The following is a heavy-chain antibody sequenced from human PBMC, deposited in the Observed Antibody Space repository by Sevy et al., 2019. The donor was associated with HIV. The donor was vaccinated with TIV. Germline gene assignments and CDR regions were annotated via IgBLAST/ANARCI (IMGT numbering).Heavy chain of an antibody. Sequence: GGSLRLSCATSGFTFSSYWMHWVRQAPGKGLVWVSRVNSDGSSTTYADSVKGRFTISRDNAKNTLSLQMNSLRAEDTAVYYCVAANSWGDYWGQGTLVTVSS. CDR2: VNSDGSST. J-gene: IGHJ4*02. CDR1: GFTFSSYW. V-gene: IGHV3-74*01. D-gene: IGHD6-13*01. CDR3: VAANSWGDY.